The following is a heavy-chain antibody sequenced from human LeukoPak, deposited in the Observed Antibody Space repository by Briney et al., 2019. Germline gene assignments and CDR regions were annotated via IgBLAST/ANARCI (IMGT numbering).Heavy chain of an antibody. D-gene: IGHD3-3*01. Sequence: ASVKVSCKASGYTFTSYDINWVRQATGQGLEWMGWMNPNSGNTGYAQKFQGRVTMTRNTSISTAYMELSSLRSEDTAVYYCARENYDFWSGYLYYYYGMDVWGQGTTFTVSS. V-gene: IGHV1-8*01. J-gene: IGHJ6*02. CDR2: MNPNSGNT. CDR3: ARENYDFWSGYLYYYYGMDV. CDR1: GYTFTSYD.